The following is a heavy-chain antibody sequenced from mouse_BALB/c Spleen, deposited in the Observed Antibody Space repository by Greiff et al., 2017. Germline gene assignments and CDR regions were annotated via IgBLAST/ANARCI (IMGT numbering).Heavy chain of an antibody. J-gene: IGHJ3*01. D-gene: IGHD1-1*01. CDR2: IWAGGST. Sequence: VQGVESGPGLVAPSQSLSITCTVSGFSLTSYGVHWVRQPPGKGLEWLGVIWAGGSTNYNSALMSRLSISKDNSKSQVFLKMNSLQTDDTAMYYCAPSNYYGSSGFAYWGQGTLVTVSA. CDR3: APSNYYGSSGFAY. V-gene: IGHV2-9*02. CDR1: GFSLTSYG.